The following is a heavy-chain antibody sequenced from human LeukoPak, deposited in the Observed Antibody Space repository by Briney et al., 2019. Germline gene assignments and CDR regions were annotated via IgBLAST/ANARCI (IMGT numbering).Heavy chain of an antibody. V-gene: IGHV3-48*01. CDR3: ARGRPHGNDY. CDR1: GFTFSTFG. CDR2: ISSSSSTI. J-gene: IGHJ4*02. Sequence: GGSLRLSCAASGFTFSTFGINWVRQAPGKGLEWVSYISSSSSTIYYADSVKGRFTISRDNAQNSLYLQMNSLRVEDTAVYYCARGRPHGNDYWGQGTLVTVSS. D-gene: IGHD4-23*01.